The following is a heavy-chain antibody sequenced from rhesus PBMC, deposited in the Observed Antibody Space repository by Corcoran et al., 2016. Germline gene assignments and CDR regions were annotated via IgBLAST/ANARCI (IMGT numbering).Heavy chain of an antibody. J-gene: IGHJ4*01. CDR2: INPYNGNT. V-gene: IGHV1S2*01. CDR3: ASDSGSFDY. CDR1: GYTFTDYY. Sequence: QVQLVQSGAEVKKPGSSVKVSCKASGYTFTDYYMHWLRQAPRQGLEWMGWINPYNGNTKYAQKFQGRVTMTRDTSTSTAYMELSSLRSEDTAVYYCASDSGSFDYWGQGVLVTVSS. D-gene: IGHD6-25*01.